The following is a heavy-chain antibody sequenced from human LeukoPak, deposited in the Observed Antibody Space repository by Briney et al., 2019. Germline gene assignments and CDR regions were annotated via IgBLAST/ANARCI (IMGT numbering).Heavy chain of an antibody. V-gene: IGHV3-7*01. CDR1: GFPFINAW. CDR2: IKQDGSEK. Sequence: GGSLRLSCAASGFPFINAWMNWVRQAPGKGLEWVANIKQDGSEKYYVDSVKGRFTISRDNAKNSLYLQMNSLRAEDTAVYYCAKARGEYQLLPFDYWGQGTLVTVSS. D-gene: IGHD2-2*01. J-gene: IGHJ4*02. CDR3: AKARGEYQLLPFDY.